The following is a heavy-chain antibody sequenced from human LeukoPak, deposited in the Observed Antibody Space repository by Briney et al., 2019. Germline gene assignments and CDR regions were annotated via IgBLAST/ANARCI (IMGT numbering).Heavy chain of an antibody. CDR2: IYYSGST. Sequence: SETLSLTCTGSGGSISSYYWSWIRQPPGKGLEWIGYIYYSGSTNYNPSLKSRVTISVDTSKNQFSLKLSSVTAADTAVYYCARDLQAYDSSGYYYVGAFDIWGQGTMVTVSS. V-gene: IGHV4-59*01. J-gene: IGHJ3*02. CDR3: ARDLQAYDSSGYYYVGAFDI. D-gene: IGHD3-22*01. CDR1: GGSISSYY.